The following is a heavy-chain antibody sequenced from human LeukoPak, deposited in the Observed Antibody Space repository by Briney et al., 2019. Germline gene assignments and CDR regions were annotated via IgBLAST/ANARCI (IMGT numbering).Heavy chain of an antibody. CDR3: ARLERDNYYYYMDA. D-gene: IGHD1-1*01. V-gene: IGHV4-59*08. CDR2: IYYSGST. CDR1: GGSISSYY. J-gene: IGHJ6*03. Sequence: SETLSLTCTVSGGSISSYYWSWIRQPPGKGLEWIGYIYYSGSTNYNPSLKSRVTISVDTSKNQFSLKLSSVTAADTAVYYCARLERDNYYYYMDAWGKGTTVTVSS.